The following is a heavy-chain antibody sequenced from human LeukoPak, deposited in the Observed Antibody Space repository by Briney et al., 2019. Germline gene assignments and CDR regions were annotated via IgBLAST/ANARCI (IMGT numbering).Heavy chain of an antibody. J-gene: IGHJ4*02. CDR1: GFPFSSYE. Sequence: GGSLRLSCAASGFPFSSYEMNWVRQAPGKGLEWVSYISSSGSTIYYTDSVKGRFTISRDNAKNSLYLQMNSLRAEDTAVYYCARDKSSSWYYFDYWGQGTLVTVSS. CDR3: ARDKSSSWYYFDY. V-gene: IGHV3-48*03. CDR2: ISSSGSTI. D-gene: IGHD6-13*01.